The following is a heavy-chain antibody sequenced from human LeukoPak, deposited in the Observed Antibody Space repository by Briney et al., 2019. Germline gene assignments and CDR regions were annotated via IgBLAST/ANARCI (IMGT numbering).Heavy chain of an antibody. Sequence: GASVKVSCKASGYTFTGYYMHWVRQAPGKGLEWMGGFDPEDGETIYAQKFQGRVAMTEDTSTDTAYMELSSLRSEDTAVYYCATVKVALSATVTTLDAFDIWGQGTMVTVSS. J-gene: IGHJ3*02. CDR3: ATVKVALSATVTTLDAFDI. D-gene: IGHD4-17*01. CDR1: GYTFTGYY. V-gene: IGHV1-24*01. CDR2: FDPEDGET.